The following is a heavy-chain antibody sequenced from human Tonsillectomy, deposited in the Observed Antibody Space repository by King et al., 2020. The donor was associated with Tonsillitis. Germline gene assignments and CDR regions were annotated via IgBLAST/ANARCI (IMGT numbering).Heavy chain of an antibody. V-gene: IGHV1-2*02. CDR3: ARDDCSGSSGPLFNY. J-gene: IGHJ4*02. CDR1: GYTFSDYY. Sequence: QLVQSGAEVKKPGASVKVSCKASGYTFSDYYIHWVRQAPGQGLEWMGWINPTSDGTNYAQEFQGRVTMTRDTSITTAYMELSRLTSDDTAIYYCARDDCSGSSGPLFNYWGQGTLVTVSS. CDR2: INPTSDGT. D-gene: IGHD2-15*01.